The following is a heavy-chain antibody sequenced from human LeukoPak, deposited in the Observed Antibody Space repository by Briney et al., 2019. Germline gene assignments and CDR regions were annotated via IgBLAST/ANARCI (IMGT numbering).Heavy chain of an antibody. V-gene: IGHV4-39*01. CDR3: MYYYGSGSVEY. D-gene: IGHD3-10*01. CDR1: GGSITSSNYY. CDR2: FYYSGST. Sequence: SETLSLTWTVSGGSITSSNYYWCWIRQPPGKGLEWIGSFYYSGSTNYKPSLKSRVTISVDTSKNQFSLKLSSVTAADTAVYYCMYYYGSGSVEYWGQGTLVTVSS. J-gene: IGHJ4*02.